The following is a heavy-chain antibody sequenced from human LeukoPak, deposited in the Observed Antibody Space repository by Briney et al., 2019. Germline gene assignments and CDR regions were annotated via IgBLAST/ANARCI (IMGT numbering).Heavy chain of an antibody. CDR2: IKQDGSEK. V-gene: IGHV3-7*01. J-gene: IGHJ5*02. CDR3: ARDDCSSISCYHNWFDP. CDR1: GFTFSSYW. D-gene: IGHD2-2*01. Sequence: GGSLRLSCAASGFTFSSYWMSWVRRAPGKGLEWVAKIKQDGSEKYYVDSVKGRFTISRDNAKNSLYLQMNSLRAEDTAVYYCARDDCSSISCYHNWFDPWGQGTLVTVSS.